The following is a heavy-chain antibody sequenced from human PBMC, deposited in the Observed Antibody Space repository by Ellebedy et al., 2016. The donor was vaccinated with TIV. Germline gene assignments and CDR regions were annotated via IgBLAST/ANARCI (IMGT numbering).Heavy chain of an antibody. V-gene: IGHV1-69*10. Sequence: SVKVSCXASGGTFNNYAISWVRQAPGQGLEWMGGTVPILGVVNYAQKFQGRVTITADESTSTVYMDLSSLISEDTAVYYCARRADRYCTGGKCYRDFDSWGQGTLVTVSS. J-gene: IGHJ4*02. CDR1: GGTFNNYA. D-gene: IGHD2-15*01. CDR3: ARRADRYCTGGKCYRDFDS. CDR2: TVPILGVV.